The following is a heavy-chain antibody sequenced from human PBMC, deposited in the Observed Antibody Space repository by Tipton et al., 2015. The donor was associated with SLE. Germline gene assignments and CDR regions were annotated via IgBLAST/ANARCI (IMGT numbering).Heavy chain of an antibody. J-gene: IGHJ3*02. V-gene: IGHV4-34*01. D-gene: IGHD6-19*01. Sequence: TLSLTCAVYGGSFSGYYWSWIRQPPGKGLEWIGEINHSGSTNYNPSLKSRVTISVDTSKNQFSLKLSSVTAADTAVYYCARGYSSGWGDDAFDIWGQGTMVTVSS. CDR3: ARGYSSGWGDDAFDI. CDR2: INHSGST. CDR1: GGSFSGYY.